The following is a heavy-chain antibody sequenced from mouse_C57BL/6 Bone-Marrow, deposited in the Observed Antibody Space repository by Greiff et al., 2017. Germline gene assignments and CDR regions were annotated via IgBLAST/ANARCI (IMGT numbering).Heavy chain of an antibody. V-gene: IGHV5-15*04. CDR3: ARQWRDYDVDYAMDY. CDR2: ISNLAYSI. Sequence: EVKVEESGGGLVQPGGSLKLSCAASGFTFSDYGMAWVRQAPRKGPEWVAFISNLAYSIYYADTVTGRFTISRETDQNTLYPEMSSLRSEDTAMYYCARQWRDYDVDYAMDYWGQGTSFTVSS. D-gene: IGHD2-4*01. J-gene: IGHJ4*01. CDR1: GFTFSDYG.